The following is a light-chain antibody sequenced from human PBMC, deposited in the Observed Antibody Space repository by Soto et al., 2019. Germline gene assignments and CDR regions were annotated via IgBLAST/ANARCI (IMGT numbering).Light chain of an antibody. V-gene: IGLV2-8*01. Sequence: QSALTQPPSAAGSPGQSVAISCTGTSSDVGGYDYVSWFQQNPGKAPKLMIYDVTKRPSGVPARFSGSKSGNTASLTVSGLQAEDEAYYYCAAYGGYYVVFGGGTKLTVL. CDR3: AAYGGYYVV. J-gene: IGLJ2*01. CDR2: DVT. CDR1: SSDVGGYDY.